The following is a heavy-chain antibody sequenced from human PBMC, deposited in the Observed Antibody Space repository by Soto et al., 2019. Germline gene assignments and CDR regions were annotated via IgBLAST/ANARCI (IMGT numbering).Heavy chain of an antibody. CDR2: IYHSGST. Sequence: QVQLQESGPGLVKPSGTLSLTCAVSGGSISSSNWWSWVRQPPGKGLEWIGEIYHSGSTHYNPSLKSRVTRSVVKSKNQFSLKLSSGTAADTAVYYCARVVGGYYYGMDVWGQGTTVTVSS. D-gene: IGHD2-2*01. CDR1: GGSISSSNW. J-gene: IGHJ6*02. V-gene: IGHV4-4*02. CDR3: ARVVGGYYYGMDV.